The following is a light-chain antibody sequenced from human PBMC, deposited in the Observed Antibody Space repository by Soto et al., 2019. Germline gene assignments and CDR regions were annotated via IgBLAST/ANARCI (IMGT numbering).Light chain of an antibody. V-gene: IGLV2-14*01. CDR3: SSYTSLSAWV. CDR2: EVS. J-gene: IGLJ3*02. Sequence: QSALTQPASVSGSPGQSITISCTGTSSDVGGYNYVSWYQQHPGKAPKLLIYEVSNRPSGVSNRFSGSKSGNTASLTISGLQAEDEADYYCSSYTSLSAWVFGGGTMVTVL. CDR1: SSDVGGYNY.